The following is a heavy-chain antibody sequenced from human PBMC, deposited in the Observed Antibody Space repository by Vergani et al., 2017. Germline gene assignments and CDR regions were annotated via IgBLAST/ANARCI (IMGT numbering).Heavy chain of an antibody. D-gene: IGHD3-10*01. CDR3: ARDPPMVRGVRLGAFDI. V-gene: IGHV3-66*02. CDR1: GFTVSSNY. J-gene: IGHJ3*02. Sequence: EVQLVESGGGLVQPGGSLRLSCAASGFTVSSNYMSWVRQAPGKGLEWVSVIYSGGSTYYADSVKGRFTISRDNSKNTLYLQRNSLRAEDTAVYYCARDPPMVRGVRLGAFDIWGQGTMVTVSS. CDR2: IYSGGST.